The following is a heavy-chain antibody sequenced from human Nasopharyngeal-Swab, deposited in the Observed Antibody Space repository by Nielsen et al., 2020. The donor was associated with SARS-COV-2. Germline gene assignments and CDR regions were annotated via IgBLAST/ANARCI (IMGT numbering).Heavy chain of an antibody. Sequence: SETLSLTCTVSGGSISSYYWSWIRQPPGKGLEWIGYIYYSGSTNYNPSLKSRVTISVDTSKNQSSLKLSSVTAADTAVYYCARDAGYGSGTGVDPWGQGTLVTVSS. J-gene: IGHJ5*02. CDR2: IYYSGST. D-gene: IGHD3-10*01. V-gene: IGHV4-59*01. CDR1: GGSISSYY. CDR3: ARDAGYGSGTGVDP.